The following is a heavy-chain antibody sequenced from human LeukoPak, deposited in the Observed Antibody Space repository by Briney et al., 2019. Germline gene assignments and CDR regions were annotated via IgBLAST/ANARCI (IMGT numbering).Heavy chain of an antibody. D-gene: IGHD4-23*01. CDR1: GFTFSSYG. CDR3: AKDIDYGGAN. Sequence: PGGSLRLSCAASGFTFSSYGMHWVRQAPGKGLEWVAVISYDGNNKYYSDSMKGRFTISRDNSKNTLYPQMNSLRAEDTAVYYCAKDIDYGGANWGQGTLVIVSS. V-gene: IGHV3-30*18. CDR2: ISYDGNNK. J-gene: IGHJ4*02.